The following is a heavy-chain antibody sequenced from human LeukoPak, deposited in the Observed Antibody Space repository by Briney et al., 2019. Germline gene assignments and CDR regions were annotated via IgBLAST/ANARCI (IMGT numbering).Heavy chain of an antibody. Sequence: PGGSLRLSCAPSGFNFNTYSMAWVRQAPGKGLEWVSIISRASESIFYADSVKGRFTISRDNAKNSLYLQMNGLRAEDTAAYYCARGATDTTRWFDPWGQGTLVTVSS. CDR3: ARGATDTTRWFDP. CDR1: GFNFNTYS. V-gene: IGHV3-21*01. D-gene: IGHD1-7*01. J-gene: IGHJ5*02. CDR2: ISRASESI.